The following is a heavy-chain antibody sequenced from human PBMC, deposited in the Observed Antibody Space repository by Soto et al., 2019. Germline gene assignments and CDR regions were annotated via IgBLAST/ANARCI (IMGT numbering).Heavy chain of an antibody. Sequence: VSGPTLVNPTQTLTLTCTFSGFSLSTSGMCVSWIRQPPGKALEWLARIDWDDDKYYSTSLKTRLTISKDTSKNQVVLTMTNMDPVDTATYYCARTAGREYSGYDWGLDYWGQGTLVTVSS. CDR1: GFSLSTSGMC. CDR2: IDWDDDK. V-gene: IGHV2-70*11. D-gene: IGHD5-12*01. CDR3: ARTAGREYSGYDWGLDY. J-gene: IGHJ4*02.